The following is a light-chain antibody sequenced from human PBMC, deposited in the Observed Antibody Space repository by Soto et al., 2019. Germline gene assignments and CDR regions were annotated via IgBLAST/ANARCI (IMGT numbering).Light chain of an antibody. Sequence: ENVLTQSPGTLSLSPGERATLSCRASQSVSSTYIAWYQQKPGQAPRLLMFGASSRATGIPDRFSGSGSGTDFTLNISRLEPEDFAVYYCQQYGSSPLISFGGGTKVEIK. CDR3: QQYGSSPLIS. J-gene: IGKJ4*01. V-gene: IGKV3-20*01. CDR2: GAS. CDR1: QSVSSTY.